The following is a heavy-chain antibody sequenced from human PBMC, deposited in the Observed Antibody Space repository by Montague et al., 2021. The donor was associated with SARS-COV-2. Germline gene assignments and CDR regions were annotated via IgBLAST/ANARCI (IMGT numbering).Heavy chain of an antibody. CDR2: ISSSSSYI. D-gene: IGHD1-26*01. J-gene: IGHJ4*02. CDR3: ARAYSGSYYPNFDY. CDR1: GFTFSSYS. Sequence: SLRLSCAASGFTFSSYSMNWVHQAPGKGLEWVSSISSSSSYIYYADSVKGRFTISRDNAKNSLYLQMNSLRAEDTAVYYCARAYSGSYYPNFDYWGQGTLVTVPS. V-gene: IGHV3-21*01.